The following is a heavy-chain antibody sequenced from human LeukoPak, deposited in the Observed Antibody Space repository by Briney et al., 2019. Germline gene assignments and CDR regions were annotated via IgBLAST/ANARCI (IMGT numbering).Heavy chain of an antibody. Sequence: GGSLRLSCAASGXTFSSYEMNWVRQAPGQGLEWVGYISSSGSTVYYADSVKGRFTISRDNAMNSLFLQMNSLRAEDTADYYCAREKFYDNSGYDYWGQGTLVTVSS. CDR2: ISSSGSTV. CDR3: AREKFYDNSGYDY. V-gene: IGHV3-48*03. J-gene: IGHJ4*02. CDR1: GXTFSSYE. D-gene: IGHD3-22*01.